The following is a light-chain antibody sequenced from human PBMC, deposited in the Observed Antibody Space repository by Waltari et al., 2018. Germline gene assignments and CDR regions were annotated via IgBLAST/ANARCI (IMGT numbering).Light chain of an antibody. CDR3: QQHDHLPFT. V-gene: IGKV1-33*01. CDR2: DAS. Sequence: DIQMTQSPSSLSASVVYGDTITCQASQDIANYLNWYQQKPGKAPKLLVYDASNFHSGVPSRFSGSGSGTHFTFTITGLQPEDIATYYCQQHDHLPFTFGPGTKVDIK. J-gene: IGKJ3*01. CDR1: QDIANY.